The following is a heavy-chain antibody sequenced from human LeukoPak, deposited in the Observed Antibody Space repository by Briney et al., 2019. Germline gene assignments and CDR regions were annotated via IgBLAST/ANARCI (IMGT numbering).Heavy chain of an antibody. CDR3: VKDLSSNWYSFDY. Sequence: GGSLRLSCAASGFTFSSYAMHWVRQAPGKGLEYVSAISSNGGSTYYANSVKGRFTISRDSAERSLYLQMNSLRDDDTAFYYCVKDLSSNWYSFDYWGQGTLVTVSS. CDR2: ISSNGGST. D-gene: IGHD6-13*01. J-gene: IGHJ4*02. V-gene: IGHV3-64*01. CDR1: GFTFSSYA.